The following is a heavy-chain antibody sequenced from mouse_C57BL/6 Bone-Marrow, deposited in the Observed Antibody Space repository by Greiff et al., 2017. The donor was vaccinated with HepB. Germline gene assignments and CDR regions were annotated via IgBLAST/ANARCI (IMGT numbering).Heavy chain of an antibody. CDR2: INPGSGGS. CDR3: ARGDTGLMDY. V-gene: IGHV1-54*01. J-gene: IGHJ4*01. CDR1: GYSFTNYL. Sequence: VQLQQSGAELVRPGTSVKVSCTASGYSFTNYLIEWVKQRPGQGLEWIGVINPGSGGSNYNEKFKGKTTMTADKSSSTTYMQLSSLTSEYSAVYFCARGDTGLMDYWGQGTSVTVSS. D-gene: IGHD4-1*01.